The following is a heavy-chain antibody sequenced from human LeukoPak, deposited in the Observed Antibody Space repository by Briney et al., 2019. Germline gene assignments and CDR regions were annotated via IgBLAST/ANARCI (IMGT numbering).Heavy chain of an antibody. J-gene: IGHJ4*02. V-gene: IGHV3-30-3*01. CDR2: ISYDGSNK. D-gene: IGHD5-12*01. Sequence: GGSLRLSCAASGFTFSSYAMHWVRQAPGKGLEWVAVISYDGSNKYYADSVKGRFTISRDNSKNTLYLQMNSLRAEDTAVYYCARDLGYSGYDGHFDYWGQGTLATVSS. CDR1: GFTFSSYA. CDR3: ARDLGYSGYDGHFDY.